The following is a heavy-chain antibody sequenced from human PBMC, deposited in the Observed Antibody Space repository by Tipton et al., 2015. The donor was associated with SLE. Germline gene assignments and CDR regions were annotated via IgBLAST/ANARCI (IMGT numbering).Heavy chain of an antibody. CDR1: DDSISGSYY. CDR2: ISSTGTT. J-gene: IGHJ4*02. CDR3: ASEALGPPPCFDY. Sequence: TLSLTCTVSDDSISGSYYWSWIRQPAGKGLEWIGRISSTGTTYYNPSLKSRVTISIDTSKNQFSLNLTSVTAADTAVYYCASEALGPPPCFDYWGQGTLVTVSS. V-gene: IGHV4-61*02.